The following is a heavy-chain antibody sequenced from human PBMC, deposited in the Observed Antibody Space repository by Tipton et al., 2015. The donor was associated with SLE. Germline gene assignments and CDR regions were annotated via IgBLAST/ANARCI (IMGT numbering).Heavy chain of an antibody. CDR1: GGSISSSSYY. V-gene: IGHV4-39*07. J-gene: IGHJ4*02. Sequence: TLSLTCTVSGGSISSSSYYWGWIRQPPGKGLEWIGNIYYSGSTYYNPSLKSRVTISVDTSKNQFSLKLSSVTAADTAVYYCASVKSLIGRHFDYWGQGTLVTVSS. D-gene: IGHD2-15*01. CDR2: IYYSGST. CDR3: ASVKSLIGRHFDY.